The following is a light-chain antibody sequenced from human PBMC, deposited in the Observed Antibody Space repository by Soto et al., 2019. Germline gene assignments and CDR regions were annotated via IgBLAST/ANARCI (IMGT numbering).Light chain of an antibody. CDR3: GTWDSRMSVGV. J-gene: IGLJ3*02. V-gene: IGLV1-51*01. CDR1: SSNIGNNF. CDR2: VNN. Sequence: QSVLTQPPSVSAAPGQKVTISCSGSSSNIGNNFVSWYQQVPGTAPKLLIYVNNKRPSGIPDRFSGSKSGTSASLGITGLQTGDEADYYCGTWDSRMSVGVFGGGTKLTVL.